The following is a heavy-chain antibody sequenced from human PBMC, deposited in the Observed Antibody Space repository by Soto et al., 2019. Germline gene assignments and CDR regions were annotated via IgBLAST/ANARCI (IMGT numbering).Heavy chain of an antibody. CDR1: GYTLTELS. D-gene: IGHD1-1*01. J-gene: IGHJ4*02. V-gene: IGHV1-24*01. CDR3: ATDIPTGTTISEDHFDY. CDR2: FDPEDGET. Sequence: ASVKVSCKVSGYTLTELSMHWVRQAPGKGLEWMGGFDPEDGETIYAQKFQGRVTMTEDTSTDTAYMELSSLRSEDTAVYYCATDIPTGTTISEDHFDYWGQGTMVTVSS.